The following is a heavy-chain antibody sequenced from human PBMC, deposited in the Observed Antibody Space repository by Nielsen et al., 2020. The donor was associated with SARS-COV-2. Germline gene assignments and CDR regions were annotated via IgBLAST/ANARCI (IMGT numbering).Heavy chain of an antibody. CDR1: GLTFNIYA. J-gene: IGHJ6*02. CDR2: ISSSGSKT. D-gene: IGHD2-21*01. CDR3: ARLVSVGGYYYGMDV. V-gene: IGHV3-23*01. Sequence: GESLKISCAVSGLTFNIYAMSWVRQAPGKGLEWVSGISSSGSKTHDADSAKGRFIISRDNSKNTLYLQMNSLRAEDTAVYYCARLVSVGGYYYGMDVWGQGTTVTVSS.